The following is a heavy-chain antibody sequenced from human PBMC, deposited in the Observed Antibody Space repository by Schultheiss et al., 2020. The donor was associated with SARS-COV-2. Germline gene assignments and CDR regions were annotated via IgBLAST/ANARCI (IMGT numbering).Heavy chain of an antibody. Sequence: ASVKVSCKASGYTFTGYYMHWVRQAPGQGLEWMGRINPNSGGTNYAQKFQGRVTMTTDTSTSTAYMELRSLRSDDTAVYYCAKESYGMDVWGQGTTVTVSS. V-gene: IGHV1-2*06. CDR3: AKESYGMDV. CDR1: GYTFTGYY. J-gene: IGHJ6*02. CDR2: INPNSGGT.